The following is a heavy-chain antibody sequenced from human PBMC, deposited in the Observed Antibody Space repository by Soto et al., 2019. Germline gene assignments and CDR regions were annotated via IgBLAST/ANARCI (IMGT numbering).Heavy chain of an antibody. CDR3: ARGMTTVTTFYYGMDV. CDR1: GGTFSSYA. J-gene: IGHJ6*02. V-gene: IGHV1-69*13. D-gene: IGHD4-17*01. Sequence: ASVKVSCTASGGTFSSYASSWVRQAPGQGLEWMGGIIPIFGTANYAQKFQGRVTITADESTSTAYMELSSLRSEDTAVYYCARGMTTVTTFYYGMDVWGQGTTVTVSS. CDR2: IIPIFGTA.